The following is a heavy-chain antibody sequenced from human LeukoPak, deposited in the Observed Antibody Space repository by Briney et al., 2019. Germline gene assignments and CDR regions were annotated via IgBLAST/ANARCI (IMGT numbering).Heavy chain of an antibody. CDR3: AKWGCSGGSCYPFAY. Sequence: GGSLRLSCAASGFTVSSYYMNWVRQAPGKGLEWVSAISGSYNSTYYADSVKGRFTISRDNSKNTLYLQMNSLRAEDTAVYYCAKWGCSGGSCYPFAYWGQGTLVTVSS. J-gene: IGHJ4*02. V-gene: IGHV3-23*01. D-gene: IGHD2-15*01. CDR1: GFTVSSYY. CDR2: ISGSYNST.